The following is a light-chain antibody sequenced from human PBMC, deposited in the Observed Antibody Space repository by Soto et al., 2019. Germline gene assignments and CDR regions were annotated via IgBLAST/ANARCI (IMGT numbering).Light chain of an antibody. Sequence: QSALTQPASVSGSPGQSITISCSGTSSDVGAYNLVSWYQQQTGRAPKLVIFAVSNRPSGVSNRFSGSKSGNTASLTISGLQAEDEADYYCCSQRAGTRHVFGTGTKLTVL. CDR3: CSQRAGTRHV. CDR1: SSDVGAYNL. J-gene: IGLJ1*01. CDR2: AVS. V-gene: IGLV2-14*01.